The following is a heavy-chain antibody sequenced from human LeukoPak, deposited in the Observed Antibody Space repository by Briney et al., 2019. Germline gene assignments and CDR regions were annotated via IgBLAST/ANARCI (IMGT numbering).Heavy chain of an antibody. CDR1: GFTLSNYW. D-gene: IGHD6-13*01. CDR3: SRGREYISNWNPFDF. Sequence: PGGSLRLSCAASGFTLSNYWMHWVRQVPGKGLVWVSSINGHGNTTKYADSVRGRFTISRDNAKNTLFLQMYSLRADDTAVYFCSRGREYISNWNPFDFWGPGTLVTVSS. J-gene: IGHJ4*01. V-gene: IGHV3-74*01. CDR2: INGHGNTT.